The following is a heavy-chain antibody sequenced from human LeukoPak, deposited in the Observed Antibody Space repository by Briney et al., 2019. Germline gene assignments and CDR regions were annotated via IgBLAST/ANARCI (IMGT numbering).Heavy chain of an antibody. CDR3: AADQYDYVWGSYRPYYGMDV. CDR1: GFTFTSSA. J-gene: IGHJ6*02. Sequence: APVKVSCKASGFTFTSSAVQWVRQARGQRLEWIGWIVVGSGNTNYAQKFQERVTITRDMSTSTAYMELSSLRSEDTAVYYCAADQYDYVWGSYRPYYGMDVWGQGTTVTVSS. D-gene: IGHD3-16*02. CDR2: IVVGSGNT. V-gene: IGHV1-58*01.